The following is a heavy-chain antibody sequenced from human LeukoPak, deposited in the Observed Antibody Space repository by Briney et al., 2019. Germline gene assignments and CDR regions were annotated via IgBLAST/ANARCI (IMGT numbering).Heavy chain of an antibody. CDR2: IRYDGSNK. V-gene: IGHV3-30*02. Sequence: GGSLRLSCAASGFTFSSYGMHWVRQAPGQGLEWVAFIRYDGSNKYYAYSVKGRFTISRDNSKNTLYLQMNSLRAEDTAVYYCAKDLELLWFGELFDYWGQGTLVTVSS. D-gene: IGHD3-10*01. CDR3: AKDLELLWFGELFDY. J-gene: IGHJ4*02. CDR1: GFTFSSYG.